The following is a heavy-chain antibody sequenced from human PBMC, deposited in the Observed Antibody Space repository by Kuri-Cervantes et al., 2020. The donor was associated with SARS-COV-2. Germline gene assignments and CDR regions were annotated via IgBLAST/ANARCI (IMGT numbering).Heavy chain of an antibody. Sequence: GGSLRLSGATSGFTFSSYAMHWVRQAPGKGLEWVAVISYDGSNKYYADSVKCRFTISRDNSKNTLYLQMNSLRAEDTAVYYCARGNDYGEDFDYWGQGTLVTVSS. D-gene: IGHD4-17*01. CDR1: GFTFSSYA. CDR2: ISYDGSNK. J-gene: IGHJ4*02. V-gene: IGHV3-30-3*01. CDR3: ARGNDYGEDFDY.